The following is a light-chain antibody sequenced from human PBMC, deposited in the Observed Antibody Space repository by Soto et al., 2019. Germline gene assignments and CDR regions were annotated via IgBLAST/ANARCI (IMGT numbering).Light chain of an antibody. CDR1: SSDVGGYNY. CDR2: EVS. Sequence: QSALTQPPSASGSPGQSVTISCTGTSSDVGGYNYVSWYQQHPGKAPKLMIYEVSKRPSGVPDRFSGSKSGNTASLTVSGLQAEDEDDYYCSSYAGSHNLVFGGGTKVTVL. CDR3: SSYAGSHNLV. V-gene: IGLV2-8*01. J-gene: IGLJ2*01.